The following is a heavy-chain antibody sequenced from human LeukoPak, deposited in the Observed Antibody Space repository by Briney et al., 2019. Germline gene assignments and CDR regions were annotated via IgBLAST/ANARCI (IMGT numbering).Heavy chain of an antibody. CDR2: IKQDGSEK. CDR3: ARTLMGGGALDY. D-gene: IGHD3-10*01. V-gene: IGHV3-7*03. Sequence: GGSLRLSCAAWGFTLSNCWLKWVGQAAGKGLEGVANIKQDGSEKYYVDSVKGRFTISRDNAKNSLFLQMNSLRAEDTAVYYCARTLMGGGALDYWGQGTLVTVSS. CDR1: GFTLSNCW. J-gene: IGHJ4*02.